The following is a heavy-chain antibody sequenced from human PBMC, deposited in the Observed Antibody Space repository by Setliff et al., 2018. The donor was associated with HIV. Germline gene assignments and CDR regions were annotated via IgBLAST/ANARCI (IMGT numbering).Heavy chain of an antibody. V-gene: IGHV4-34*01. CDR3: AKLTPFDY. Sequence: PSETLSLTCAVYGGSFSGYCWSWIRQPPGKGLEWIGEIQHSGSTNYNPSLKSRVTISLDTSKNQFSLKLSSVTAADTAVYYCAKLTPFDYWGQGTLVTVSS. CDR1: GGSFSGYC. CDR2: IQHSGST. D-gene: IGHD7-27*01. J-gene: IGHJ4*02.